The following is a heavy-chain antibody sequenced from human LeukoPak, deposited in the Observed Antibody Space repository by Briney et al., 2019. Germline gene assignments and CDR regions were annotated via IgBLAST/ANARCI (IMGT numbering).Heavy chain of an antibody. D-gene: IGHD2-2*01. CDR3: AKGGGCTSTSCYRSYYMDV. CDR2: ISYDGSNK. V-gene: IGHV3-30-3*01. Sequence: GGSLRLSCAASGFTFSSYAMHWVRQAPGKGLEWVAVISYDGSNKYYADSVKGRFTISRENSKDTLYLQMNSLRAEDTAVYYCAKGGGCTSTSCYRSYYMDVWGKGTTVTVSS. J-gene: IGHJ6*03. CDR1: GFTFSSYA.